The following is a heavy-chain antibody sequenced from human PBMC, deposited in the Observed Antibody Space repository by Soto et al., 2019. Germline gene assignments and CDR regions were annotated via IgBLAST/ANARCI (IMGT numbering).Heavy chain of an antibody. CDR3: ARDKGSRRTYYYYYGMDV. V-gene: IGHV1-18*01. Sequence: ASVKVSCKASGYTFTSYGISCVRQAPGQGLEWMGWISAYNGNTNYAQKLQGRVTMTTDTSTSTAYMELRSLRSDDTAVYYCARDKGSRRTYYYYYGMDVWGQGTTVTVSS. D-gene: IGHD1-26*01. J-gene: IGHJ6*02. CDR1: GYTFTSYG. CDR2: ISAYNGNT.